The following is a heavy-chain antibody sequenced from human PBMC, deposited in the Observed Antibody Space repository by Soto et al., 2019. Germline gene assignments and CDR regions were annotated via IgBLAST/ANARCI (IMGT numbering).Heavy chain of an antibody. V-gene: IGHV4-39*01. Sequence: PSETLSLTCTVFGGSIYRSGYYWGWIRQPPGRGLEWIGNIDYNGVTYSNPSLKSRVTISRDTSKNQFSLKLTSVTAADTALYYCGKVLVGATGHTDSDSWGPGTLDTVSS. CDR2: IDYNGVT. D-gene: IGHD2-15*01. CDR1: GGSIYRSGYY. J-gene: IGHJ4*02. CDR3: GKVLVGATGHTDSDS.